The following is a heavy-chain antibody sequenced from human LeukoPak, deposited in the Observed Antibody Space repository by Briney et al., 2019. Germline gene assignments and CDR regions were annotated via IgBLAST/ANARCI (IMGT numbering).Heavy chain of an antibody. Sequence: GGSLRLSCAASGFTFSGSAMHWVRQASGKGLEWVGRIRSKANSYATAYAASVKGRFTISRDDSKNTAYLQMNSLKTEDTAVYYCTLHYYDSSGYYPLHDYWGQGTLVTVPS. D-gene: IGHD3-22*01. J-gene: IGHJ4*02. CDR3: TLHYYDSSGYYPLHDY. CDR1: GFTFSGSA. CDR2: IRSKANSYAT. V-gene: IGHV3-73*01.